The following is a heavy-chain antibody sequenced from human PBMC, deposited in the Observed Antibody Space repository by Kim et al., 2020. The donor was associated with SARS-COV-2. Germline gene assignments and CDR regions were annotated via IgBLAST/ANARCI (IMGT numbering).Heavy chain of an antibody. Sequence: GGSLRLSCAASKFTFSYHAMNWVRQASGKGLEWVSVISGRGDFTDYADSVKGRFTISRDNSRNTLYLQMNSLRAEDTAVYYCSKGYYDSGNYYTLVFRG. CDR1: KFTFSYHA. J-gene: IGHJ1*01. V-gene: IGHV3-23*01. D-gene: IGHD3-10*01. CDR2: ISGRGDFT. CDR3: SKGYYDSGNYYTLVF.